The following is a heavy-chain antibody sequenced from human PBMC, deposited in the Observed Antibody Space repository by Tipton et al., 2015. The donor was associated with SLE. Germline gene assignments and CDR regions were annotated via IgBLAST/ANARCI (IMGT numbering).Heavy chain of an antibody. CDR1: GYSISSGYY. CDR3: ARPWRDAFDI. D-gene: IGHD5-12*01. J-gene: IGHJ3*02. CDR2: IYHSGST. V-gene: IGHV4-38-2*01. Sequence: TLSLTCAVSGYSISSGYYWGWIRQPPGKGLEWIGSIYHSGSTYYNPSLKSRVTMSVDTSKNQFSLKLSSVTAADTAVYYCARPWRDAFDIWGQGTMVTVSS.